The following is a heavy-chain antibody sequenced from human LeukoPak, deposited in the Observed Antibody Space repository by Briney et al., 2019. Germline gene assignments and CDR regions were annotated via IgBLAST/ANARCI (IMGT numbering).Heavy chain of an antibody. D-gene: IGHD2-15*01. CDR1: GFTFSSYE. CDR3: ARLYCSGGSCYRSFDY. V-gene: IGHV3-48*03. Sequence: GGSLRLSRAASGFTFSSYEMNWVRQAPGKGLEWVSYISSSGSTIYYADSVKGRFTISRDNAKNSLYLQMNSLRAEDTAVYYCARLYCSGGSCYRSFDYWGQGTLVTVSS. J-gene: IGHJ4*02. CDR2: ISSSGSTI.